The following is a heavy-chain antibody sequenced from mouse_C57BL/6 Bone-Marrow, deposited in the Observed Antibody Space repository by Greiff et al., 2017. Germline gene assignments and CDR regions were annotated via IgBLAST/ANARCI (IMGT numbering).Heavy chain of an antibody. J-gene: IGHJ4*01. CDR3: VRFGRVEGAMDY. CDR2: ISSKSSNYAT. V-gene: IGHV10-3*01. D-gene: IGHD1-1*01. CDR1: GFTFTTYA. Sequence: EVQLVESGGGFVQPKGSLKLSCAASGFTFTTYAMHWVRQAPGRGLEWVARISSKSSNYATYYADSVKDRFTISRDDSQSMLYLQMNNLKTEDTARYSSVRFGRVEGAMDYWGQGTSVTVAS.